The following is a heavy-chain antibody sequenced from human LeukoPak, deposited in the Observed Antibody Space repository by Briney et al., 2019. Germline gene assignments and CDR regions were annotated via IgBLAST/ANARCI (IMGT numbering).Heavy chain of an antibody. J-gene: IGHJ4*02. V-gene: IGHV3-30*18. CDR3: AKSGPYYFDC. Sequence: GRSLRLSCAASGFTFSSYGMHWVRQAPGKGLEWVAVISYDGSNKYYADSVKGRFTLSRDNSKNTLYLQMNSLRAEDTAVYYCAKSGPYYFDCWGQGTLVTVSS. CDR2: ISYDGSNK. CDR1: GFTFSSYG.